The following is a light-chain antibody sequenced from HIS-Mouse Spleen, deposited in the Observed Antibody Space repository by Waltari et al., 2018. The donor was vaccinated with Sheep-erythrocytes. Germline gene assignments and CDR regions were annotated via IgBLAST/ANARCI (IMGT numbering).Light chain of an antibody. Sequence: QSALTQPASVSGSPGQPITISCTGTSSDVGGYNYVSWYQQHPGKAPKLMIYEVSKRPSGVANRFSGSKSGSTASLTISGLQAEDEADYYCRSYTSSSTQVFGGGTKLTVL. CDR1: SSDVGGYNY. CDR2: EVS. J-gene: IGLJ2*01. V-gene: IGLV2-14*01. CDR3: RSYTSSSTQV.